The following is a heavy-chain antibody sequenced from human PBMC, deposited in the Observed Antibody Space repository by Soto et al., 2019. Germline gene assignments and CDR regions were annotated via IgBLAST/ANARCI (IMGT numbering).Heavy chain of an antibody. CDR1: GGSISSSTYY. Sequence: SETLSLTCTVSGGSISSSTYYWGWMRQPPGKGLEWIASFFIGGNTYYNPSLKSRVTISVDTSKNQFSLKLSSVTAADTAVYYCARGLAAAGYYYYYYGMDVWGQGTTVTVSS. D-gene: IGHD6-13*01. J-gene: IGHJ6*02. CDR2: FFIGGNT. V-gene: IGHV4-39*01. CDR3: ARGLAAAGYYYYYYGMDV.